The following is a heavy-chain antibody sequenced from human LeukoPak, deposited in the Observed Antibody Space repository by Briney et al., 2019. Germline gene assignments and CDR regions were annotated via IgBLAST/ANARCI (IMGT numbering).Heavy chain of an antibody. J-gene: IGHJ3*01. CDR3: AAPSNWGRYGTFDV. Sequence: PGGSLRLSCTGSGFNFGDNSVGWFRQAPGKGLEWVGFIRSKANGATTEYAASVKGGITISRDDSKSIAYLHMNSLKAEDTAVYYCAAPSNWGRYGTFDVWGQEAMVTVSS. CDR1: GFNFGDNS. CDR2: IRSKANGATT. D-gene: IGHD7-27*01. V-gene: IGHV3-49*03.